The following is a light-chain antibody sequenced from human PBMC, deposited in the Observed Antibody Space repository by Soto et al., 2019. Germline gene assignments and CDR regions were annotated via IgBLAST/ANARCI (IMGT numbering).Light chain of an antibody. V-gene: IGKV3-11*01. CDR3: QQRNVWPPLT. CDR1: QSSHTS. J-gene: IGKJ5*01. Sequence: VLTQAPATLSLSPGESATRSCRASQSSHTSLAWYQQKSGKPPRLVIYDSTLRANGVPDRFGGSRSGTEFTRTIHSLEPEDFAVYYCQQRNVWPPLTFGQGTRLEIK. CDR2: DST.